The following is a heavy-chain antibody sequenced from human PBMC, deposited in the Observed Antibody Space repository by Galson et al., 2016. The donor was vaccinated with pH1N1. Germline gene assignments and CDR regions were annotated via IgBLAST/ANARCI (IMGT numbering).Heavy chain of an antibody. CDR1: GFTFSDYY. Sequence: SLRLSCAASGFTFSDYYMTWLRQAPGKGLEWVSQFSSGGTYANYEDSVKGRFTISRHNAKNSVFLQMNSLRVDDTAVYYCARDLVRGAAFDIWGQGTTVIVSS. D-gene: IGHD3-10*01. CDR2: FSSGGTYA. CDR3: ARDLVRGAAFDI. V-gene: IGHV3-11*05. J-gene: IGHJ3*02.